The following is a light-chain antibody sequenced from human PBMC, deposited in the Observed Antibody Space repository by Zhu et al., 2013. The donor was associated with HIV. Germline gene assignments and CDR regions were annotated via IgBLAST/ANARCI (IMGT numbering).Light chain of an antibody. CDR1: DDVKNE. J-gene: IGKJ2*01. Sequence: DIQLTQSPSSLSASVGDRVTITCRSIDDVKNEFGWFQQKSGQAPKRLIYLASNLQSGVPLRFSGSGSGTEFTLTIDNLQPEDFATYFCLQHNSYPFTFGQGTKVEIK. V-gene: IGKV1-17*02. CDR3: LQHNSYPFT. CDR2: LAS.